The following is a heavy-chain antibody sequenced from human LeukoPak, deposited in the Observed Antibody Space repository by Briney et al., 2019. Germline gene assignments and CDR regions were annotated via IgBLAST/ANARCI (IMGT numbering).Heavy chain of an antibody. CDR2: ISSSGSAI. CDR1: GFTFSSYE. CDR3: ARESYCSGGSCYSEGWFDP. D-gene: IGHD2-15*01. V-gene: IGHV3-48*03. J-gene: IGHJ5*02. Sequence: PGGSLRLSCAASGFTFSSYEMNWVRQAPGKGLEWVSYISSSGSAIYYADSVKGRFTISRDNAKNSLYLQMNNLRADDTAVYYCARESYCSGGSCYSEGWFDPWGQGTLVTVSS.